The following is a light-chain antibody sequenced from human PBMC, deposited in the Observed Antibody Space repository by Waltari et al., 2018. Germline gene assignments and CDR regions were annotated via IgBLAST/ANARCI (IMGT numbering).Light chain of an antibody. V-gene: IGLV2-11*01. CDR1: SSDVGYYNY. Sequence: TQPRSVSGSPGQSVTISCTGTSSDVGYYNYVSWYQQRPGKAPRLILYDVTKRPSGVPDRFSGSKSGNTASLTISGLQAEDEADFYCCSYAGSYILVFGGG. J-gene: IGLJ2*01. CDR2: DVT. CDR3: CSYAGSYILV.